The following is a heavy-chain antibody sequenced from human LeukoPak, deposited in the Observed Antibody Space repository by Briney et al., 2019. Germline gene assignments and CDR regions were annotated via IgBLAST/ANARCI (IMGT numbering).Heavy chain of an antibody. CDR1: GGSISSGGYY. J-gene: IGHJ5*02. V-gene: IGHV4-31*03. CDR2: IYYSGST. Sequence: SETLSLTCTVSGGSISSGGYYWSWIRQHPGKGLEWIGYIYYSGSTYYNPPLKSRVTISVDTSKNQFSLKLSSVTAADTAVYYCARRIAAAGTGWFDPWGQGTLVTVSS. D-gene: IGHD6-13*01. CDR3: ARRIAAAGTGWFDP.